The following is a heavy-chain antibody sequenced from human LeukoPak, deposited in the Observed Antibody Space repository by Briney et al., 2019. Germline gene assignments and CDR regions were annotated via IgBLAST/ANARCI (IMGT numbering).Heavy chain of an antibody. D-gene: IGHD4-23*01. CDR1: GFTFSSYA. CDR3: ARGPTTVVAPGFDY. Sequence: GGSLRLSCAASGFTFSSYAMHWVRQAPGKGLEWVAGISYDGNNKYYADSVKGRFTISRDNSKDTLYLQMNSLKTEDTAVFYCARGPTTVVAPGFDYWGQGTLVTVSS. J-gene: IGHJ4*02. CDR2: ISYDGNNK. V-gene: IGHV3-30-3*01.